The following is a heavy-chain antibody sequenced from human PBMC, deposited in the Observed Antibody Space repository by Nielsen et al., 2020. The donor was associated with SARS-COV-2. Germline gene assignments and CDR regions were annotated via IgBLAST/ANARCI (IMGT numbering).Heavy chain of an antibody. CDR3: ARLSNFWSGYNDY. V-gene: IGHV3-33*01. D-gene: IGHD3-3*01. Sequence: GESLKISCRASGLIFGTYGMHWVRQAPGKGLEWVAGIWYDGSNENYAESVKGRFTISRDNSNNPLFLQMDSLTADDTAVYFCARLSNFWSGYNDYWGQGTLVIVSS. CDR2: IWYDGSNE. CDR1: GLIFGTYG. J-gene: IGHJ4*02.